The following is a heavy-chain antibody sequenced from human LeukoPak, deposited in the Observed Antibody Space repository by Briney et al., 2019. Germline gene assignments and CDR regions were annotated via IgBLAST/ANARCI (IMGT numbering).Heavy chain of an antibody. CDR3: AREKRSVVNFFDY. V-gene: IGHV4-34*01. D-gene: IGHD4-23*01. CDR2: INHSGST. Sequence: SETLSLTCAVYGGSFSGYYWSWIRQPPGKGLEWIGEINHSGSTNYNPSLKSRVTISVDKSKNQFSLKLSSVTAADTAVYYCAREKRSVVNFFDYWGQGTLVTVSS. CDR1: GGSFSGYY. J-gene: IGHJ4*02.